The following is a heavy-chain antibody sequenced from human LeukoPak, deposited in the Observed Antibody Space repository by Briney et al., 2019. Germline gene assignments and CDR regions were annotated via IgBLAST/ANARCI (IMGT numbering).Heavy chain of an antibody. CDR2: SSHTGDIT. CDR1: GGSFSNYY. D-gene: IGHD3-22*01. CDR3: SRGLDSRKLGY. Sequence: SETLSLTCAVYGGSFSNYYWTWIRQTPGRGHEWIGESSHTGDITNYNPSLKSRATMSRDTSKNQFSLNLNSVTAADTAVYFCSRGLDSRKLGYWGQGILVTVSS. J-gene: IGHJ4*02. V-gene: IGHV4-34*01.